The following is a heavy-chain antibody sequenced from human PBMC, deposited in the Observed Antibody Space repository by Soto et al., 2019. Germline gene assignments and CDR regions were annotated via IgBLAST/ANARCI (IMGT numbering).Heavy chain of an antibody. V-gene: IGHV1-24*01. D-gene: IGHD3-22*01. CDR1: GYTLTELS. Sequence: ASVKVSCKVSGYTLTELSMHWVRQAPGKGLEWMGGFDPEDGETIYAQKFQGRVTMTEDTSTDTAYMELSSLRSEDTAVYYCATPRHSYDSSGYYYAFDIGGQGTMVTRLL. CDR2: FDPEDGET. CDR3: ATPRHSYDSSGYYYAFDI. J-gene: IGHJ3*02.